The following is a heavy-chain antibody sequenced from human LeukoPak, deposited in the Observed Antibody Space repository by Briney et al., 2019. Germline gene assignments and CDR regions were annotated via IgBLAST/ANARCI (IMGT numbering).Heavy chain of an antibody. CDR2: INSSGSGGNT. J-gene: IGHJ4*02. Sequence: PGGSLRLSCAASGVTLSSYAMSWARQAPGKGLEWVSGINSSGSGGNTYYADSVKGRFTISRDSSKNTLYLQMSSLRAEDTAVYYCAKGHITIFRVVMGGGGYYFDYWGQGTLVTVSS. CDR1: GVTLSSYA. CDR3: AKGHITIFRVVMGGGGYYFDY. V-gene: IGHV3-23*01. D-gene: IGHD3-3*01.